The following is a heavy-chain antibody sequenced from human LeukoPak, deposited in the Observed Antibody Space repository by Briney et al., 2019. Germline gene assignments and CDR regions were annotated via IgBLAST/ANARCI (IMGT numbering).Heavy chain of an antibody. CDR2: IYYSGST. CDR1: GGSISSGGSY. Sequence: SETLSLTCTVSGGSISSGGSYWSWIRQHPGKGLEWIGYIYYSGSTYYNPSLKSRVTISVDTSKNQFSLKLSSVTAADTAVYYCARLKGDIVVVPAAIEWFDPWGQGTLVTVSS. V-gene: IGHV4-31*03. CDR3: ARLKGDIVVVPAAIEWFDP. D-gene: IGHD2-2*01. J-gene: IGHJ5*02.